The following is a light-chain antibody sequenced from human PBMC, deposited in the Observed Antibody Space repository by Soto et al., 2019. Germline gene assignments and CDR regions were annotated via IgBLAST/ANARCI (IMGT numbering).Light chain of an antibody. CDR1: QSVSSSY. Sequence: EIVLTQSPGTLSLSPGARATLSCRASQSVSSSYLAWYQQKPGQAPRLLIYGASSRATGIPDRFSGSGSVTDFTLTISRLEPEDFAVYYGQQYGSSPLTFGGGTKVEIK. CDR3: QQYGSSPLT. CDR2: GAS. J-gene: IGKJ4*01. V-gene: IGKV3-20*01.